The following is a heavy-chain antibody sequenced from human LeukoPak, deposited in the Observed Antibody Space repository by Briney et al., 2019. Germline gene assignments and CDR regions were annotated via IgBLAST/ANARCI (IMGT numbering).Heavy chain of an antibody. CDR1: TFTFSDYW. Sequence: PGGSLRLSCAASTFTFSDYWMSWVRQAPGKGLESVANINRDGSEKYYVDSVRGRFTISRDNAKNSLFLQMNTLRAEDTAVYYCTRAHLTGVDAFGIWGQGTMVTVSS. CDR3: TRAHLTGVDAFGI. D-gene: IGHD2-8*01. J-gene: IGHJ3*02. V-gene: IGHV3-7*01. CDR2: INRDGSEK.